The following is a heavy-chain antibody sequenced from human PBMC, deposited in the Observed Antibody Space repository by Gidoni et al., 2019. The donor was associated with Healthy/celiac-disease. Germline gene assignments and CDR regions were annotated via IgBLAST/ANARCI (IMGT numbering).Heavy chain of an antibody. J-gene: IGHJ2*01. Sequence: QVTLKESGPVLVKPTETLTLTCTVSGFSLSNARMGVSWIRQPPGKAREWLAHIFSNDEKSYSTSLKSRLTISKDTSKSQVVLTMTNMDPVDTATYYCARILGSASYWYFDLWGRGTLVTVSS. D-gene: IGHD6-25*01. CDR1: GFSLSNARMG. CDR3: ARILGSASYWYFDL. V-gene: IGHV2-26*01. CDR2: IFSNDEK.